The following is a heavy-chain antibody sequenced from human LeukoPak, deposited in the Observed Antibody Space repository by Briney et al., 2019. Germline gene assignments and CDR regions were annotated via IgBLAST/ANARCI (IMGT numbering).Heavy chain of an antibody. J-gene: IGHJ4*02. Sequence: SETLSLTCTVSGGSISSYYWGWIRQPPGKGLEWIGYIYYSGSTNYNPSLKSRVTISVDTSKNQFSLKLSSVTAADTAVYYCARVWDSSGWKYYFDYWGQGTLVTVSS. D-gene: IGHD3-22*01. CDR2: IYYSGST. V-gene: IGHV4-59*01. CDR1: GGSISSYY. CDR3: ARVWDSSGWKYYFDY.